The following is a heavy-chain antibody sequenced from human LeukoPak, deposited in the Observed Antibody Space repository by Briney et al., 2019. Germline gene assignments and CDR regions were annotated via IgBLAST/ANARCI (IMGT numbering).Heavy chain of an antibody. Sequence: PSETLSLTCTVSGGSVGSSTYYWGWIRQPPGKGLEWIASIAYSGSTYNPSLKSRVTISVDTSKNQFSLKLSSVTAADTAVYYCVRLGFCTSTSCPWGQGTLVTVSS. CDR1: GGSVGSSTYY. V-gene: IGHV4-39*01. CDR2: IAYSGST. D-gene: IGHD2-2*01. J-gene: IGHJ5*02. CDR3: VRLGFCTSTSCP.